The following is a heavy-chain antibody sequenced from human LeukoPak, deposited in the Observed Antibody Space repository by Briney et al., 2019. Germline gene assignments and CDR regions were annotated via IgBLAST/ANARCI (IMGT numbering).Heavy chain of an antibody. D-gene: IGHD2-8*01. CDR2: MNPNSGNT. CDR1: GYTFTSYD. CDR3: ARGRRDIGLMVYAFDY. Sequence: GASVKVSCKASGYTFTSYDINWVRQATGQGLEWMGWMNPNSGNTGYAQKFQGRVTMTRNTSISTAYMELSSLRSEDTAVYYCARGRRDIGLMVYAFDYWGQGTLVTVSS. V-gene: IGHV1-8*01. J-gene: IGHJ4*02.